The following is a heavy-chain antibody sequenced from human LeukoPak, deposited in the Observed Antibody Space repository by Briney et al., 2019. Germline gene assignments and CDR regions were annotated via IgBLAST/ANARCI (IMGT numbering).Heavy chain of an antibody. V-gene: IGHV3-33*01. Sequence: GGSLRLSCAASGFRFGSHAVHWVRQAPGKGLEWLAQICYDGSNKYYVDSVKGRFTTSRDNSKNTVYLQMNSLRAEDTAVYFCARDGQQLAPYAMDVWGQGTTVTVSS. D-gene: IGHD6-13*01. CDR3: ARDGQQLAPYAMDV. CDR2: ICYDGSNK. J-gene: IGHJ6*02. CDR1: GFRFGSHA.